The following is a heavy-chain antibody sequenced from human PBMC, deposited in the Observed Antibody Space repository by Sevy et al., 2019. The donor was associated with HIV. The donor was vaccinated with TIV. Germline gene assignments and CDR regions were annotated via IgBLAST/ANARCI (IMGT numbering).Heavy chain of an antibody. CDR3: ARGKGPGDSSGYYGLDY. CDR2: SSAYNGNT. J-gene: IGHJ4*02. CDR1: GYTITSYG. Sequence: ASVKVSCKASGYTITSYGISWVQQAPGQGLEWMGWSSAYNGNTNYAQKLQGRVTMTTDTSTSTAYMELRSLRSDDTAVYYCARGKGPGDSSGYYGLDYWGQGTLVTVSS. D-gene: IGHD3-22*01. V-gene: IGHV1-18*01.